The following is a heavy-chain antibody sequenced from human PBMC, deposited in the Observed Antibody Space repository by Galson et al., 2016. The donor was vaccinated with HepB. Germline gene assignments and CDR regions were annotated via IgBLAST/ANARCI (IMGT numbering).Heavy chain of an antibody. J-gene: IGHJ3*02. D-gene: IGHD4-23*01. V-gene: IGHV4-39*01. CDR3: ARRRYYGGDHDAFEI. CDR1: GGSFSSSDYY. Sequence: SETLSLTCTVSGGSFSSSDYYWDWIRQPPGKGLEWIGTIYYLGGTHYNPSLNSRVTMSVDTSKNQFSLELTSVTATDTAVYYCARRRYYGGDHDAFEIWGQGTMVTVSS. CDR2: IYYLGGT.